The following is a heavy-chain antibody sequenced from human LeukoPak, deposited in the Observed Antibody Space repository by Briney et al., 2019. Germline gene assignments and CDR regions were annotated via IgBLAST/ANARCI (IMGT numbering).Heavy chain of an antibody. V-gene: IGHV1-18*01. D-gene: IGHD3-3*01. J-gene: IGHJ4*02. CDR3: ARTITIFGVVPGDY. CDR1: GYTLTSYG. CDR2: ISAYNGNT. Sequence: ASVKVSCKASGYTLTSYGISWVRQAPGQGLEWMGWISAYNGNTNYAQKLQGRVTMTTDTSTSTAYMELRSLRSDDTAVYYCARTITIFGVVPGDYWGQGTLVTVSS.